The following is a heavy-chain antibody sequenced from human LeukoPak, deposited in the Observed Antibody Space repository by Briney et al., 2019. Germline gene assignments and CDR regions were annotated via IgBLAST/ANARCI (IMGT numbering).Heavy chain of an antibody. CDR3: ARHRSPLESFHH. Sequence: SETLSLTCTVSGASITSYHWSWIRQPAGKGLEWIGRMFYSGNTDYNPSLKSRVTMSVDTSKDQFSLKLNSVNAADTAMYYCARHRSPLESFHHWGQGTLVTVSS. CDR1: GASITSYH. D-gene: IGHD3-3*01. V-gene: IGHV4-4*07. CDR2: MFYSGNT. J-gene: IGHJ1*01.